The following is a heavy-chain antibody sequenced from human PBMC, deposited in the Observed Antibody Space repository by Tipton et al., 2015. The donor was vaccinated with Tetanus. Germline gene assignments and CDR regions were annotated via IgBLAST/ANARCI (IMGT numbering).Heavy chain of an antibody. V-gene: IGHV4-38-2*01. CDR3: ARGILGGNSGSTFDY. CDR2: IFHRGST. Sequence: TLSLTCSVTDYSISTGYYWGWIRQPPGEGLEWIGSIFHRGSTYYNASLKSRVTISVDTSKTQFPLKLSSVTAADTAVYYCARGILGGNSGSTFDYWGQGTLVTVSS. J-gene: IGHJ4*02. CDR1: DYSISTGYY. D-gene: IGHD4-23*01.